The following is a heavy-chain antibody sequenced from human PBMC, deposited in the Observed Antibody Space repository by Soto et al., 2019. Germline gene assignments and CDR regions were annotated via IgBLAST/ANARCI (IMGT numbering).Heavy chain of an antibody. Sequence: PGGSLRLSCVASGFTFSTFDMNWVRQAPGKGLEWVSNIRTSGDTLWSTGPTLYYADSVKGRFTISRDNAKNSVYLQMSNLRDEDTAVYYCARGGRHSSGWPYFDSWGQGTLVTVSS. CDR1: GFTFSTFD. D-gene: IGHD6-19*01. CDR2: IRTSGDTLWSTGPT. J-gene: IGHJ4*02. CDR3: ARGGRHSSGWPYFDS. V-gene: IGHV3-48*02.